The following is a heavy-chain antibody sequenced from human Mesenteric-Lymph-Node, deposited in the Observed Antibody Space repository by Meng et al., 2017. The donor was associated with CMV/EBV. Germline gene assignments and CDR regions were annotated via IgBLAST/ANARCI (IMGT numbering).Heavy chain of an antibody. CDR2: MSGSGGST. Sequence: GGSLRLSCAASGFTFSMYAMSWVRQAPGKGLERVSVMSGSGGSTDYAASVKGRFTISRDNSKNTLYLQMNSLRAEDTAVYYCAKLSSTWLSEYFQHWGQGTLVTVSS. CDR1: GFTFSMYA. CDR3: AKLSSTWLSEYFQH. J-gene: IGHJ1*01. V-gene: IGHV3-23*01. D-gene: IGHD6-13*01.